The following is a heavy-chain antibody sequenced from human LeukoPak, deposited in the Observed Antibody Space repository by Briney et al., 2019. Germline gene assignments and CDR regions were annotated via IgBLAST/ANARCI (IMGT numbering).Heavy chain of an antibody. CDR2: ISASGGTT. CDR3: AKGQSSSGLRNYFDY. V-gene: IGHV3-23*01. Sequence: PGGSLRLSCAASGFTFSSYAMSWVRQAPGKGLKSVSGISASGGTTYYADSVKGRFTISRDNSKNTLYLQMNSLRAEDTAVYYCAKGQSSSGLRNYFDYWGQGTLVTVSS. D-gene: IGHD3-22*01. CDR1: GFTFSSYA. J-gene: IGHJ4*02.